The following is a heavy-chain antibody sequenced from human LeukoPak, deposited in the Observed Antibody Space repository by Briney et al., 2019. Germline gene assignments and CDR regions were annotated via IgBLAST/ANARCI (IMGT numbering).Heavy chain of an antibody. J-gene: IGHJ4*02. V-gene: IGHV3-23*01. CDR3: AKDVDSTMDPNFDY. Sequence: GGSLRLSCTASGFTFSRCAMNWVRQAPGKGLEWVSGITGSSGRTYYADSVKGRFTISRDNSKNTMYVQMNSLGAKATAVYYCAKDVDSTMDPNFDYWGQGILVTVSS. D-gene: IGHD5-18*01. CDR1: GFTFSRCA. CDR2: ITGSSGRT.